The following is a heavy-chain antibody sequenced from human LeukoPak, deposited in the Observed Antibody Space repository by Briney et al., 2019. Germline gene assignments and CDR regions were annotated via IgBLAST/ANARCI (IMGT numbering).Heavy chain of an antibody. V-gene: IGHV1-69*05. Sequence: ASVKVSCKASGGTFSSYAISWVRQAPGQGLEWMGGIIPIFGTANYAQKFQGRVTITTDESTSTAYMELSSLRSEDTAVYYCARDRLSIAARRDPYYYYYYMDVWGKGTTVTVSS. CDR1: GGTFSSYA. CDR2: IIPIFGTA. J-gene: IGHJ6*03. D-gene: IGHD6-6*01. CDR3: ARDRLSIAARRDPYYYYYYMDV.